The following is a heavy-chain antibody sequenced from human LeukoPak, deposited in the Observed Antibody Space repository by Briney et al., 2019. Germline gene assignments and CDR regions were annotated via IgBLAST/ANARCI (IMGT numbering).Heavy chain of an antibody. J-gene: IGHJ4*02. CDR3: ARGSLDGGHSNLTFVY. CDR2: INHSGST. Sequence: SETLSLTCAVYGGSFSGYYWSWIRQPPGKGLEWIGEINHSGSTNYNPSLKSRVTISVDTSKNQFSLKLSSVTAADTAVYYCARGSLDGGHSNLTFVYWGQGTLVTVSS. D-gene: IGHD4-23*01. CDR1: GGSFSGYY. V-gene: IGHV4-34*01.